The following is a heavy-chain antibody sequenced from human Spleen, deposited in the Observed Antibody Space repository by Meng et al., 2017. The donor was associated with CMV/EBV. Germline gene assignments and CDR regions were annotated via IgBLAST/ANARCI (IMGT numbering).Heavy chain of an antibody. V-gene: IGHV1-2*02. CDR1: GYTFTGYY. CDR2: INPNSGGT. J-gene: IGHJ5*02. CDR3: ARQYRPLPYNWFDP. D-gene: IGHD2-2*01. Sequence: ASGYTFTGYYMHWVRQAPGKGLEWMGWINPNSGGTNYAQKFQGRVTMTRDTSISTAYMELSRLRSDDTAVYYCARQYRPLPYNWFDPWGQGTLVTVSS.